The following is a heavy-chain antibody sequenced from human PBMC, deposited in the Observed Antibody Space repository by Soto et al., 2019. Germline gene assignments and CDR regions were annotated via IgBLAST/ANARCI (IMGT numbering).Heavy chain of an antibody. D-gene: IGHD2-2*01. V-gene: IGHV3-11*01. CDR3: ARNPTSWFDP. CDR1: GFTFSDYY. J-gene: IGHJ5*02. CDR2: ISRGGSTI. Sequence: GGSLRLSCAASGFTFSDYYMSWIRQAPGKGLEWVSYISRGGSTIYYADSVKGRPTISRDNAKNSLYLQMNSLRAEDTAVYYCARNPTSWFDPWGQGTLVTVSS.